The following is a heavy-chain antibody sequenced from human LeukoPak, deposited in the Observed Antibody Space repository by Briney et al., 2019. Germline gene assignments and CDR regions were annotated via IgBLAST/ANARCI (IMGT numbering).Heavy chain of an antibody. CDR3: PKSTGYSTTGRDFDL. V-gene: IGHV3-23*01. J-gene: IGHJ4*02. D-gene: IGHD6-13*01. CDR2: ISGGGATT. CDR1: GFTFSSYA. Sequence: GGSLRLSCAASGFTFSSYAMSWVRQAPGKGLEWVSDISGGGATTFYADSVKGRFTISRDNSRNTLYLQLTSLTAEATAVYYCPKSTGYSTTGRDFDLWGRGTVVIVSS.